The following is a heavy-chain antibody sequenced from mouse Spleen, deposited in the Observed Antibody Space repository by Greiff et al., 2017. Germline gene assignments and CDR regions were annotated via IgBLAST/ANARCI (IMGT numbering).Heavy chain of an antibody. CDR2: ISSGGST. CDR1: GFTFSSYA. V-gene: IGHV5-6-5*01. D-gene: IGHD1-1*02. Sequence: EVKLVESGGGLVKPGGSLKLSCAASGFTFSSYAMSWVRQTPEKRLEWVASISSGGSTYYPDSVKGRFTISRDNARNILYLQMSSLRSEDTAMYYCARDGLFDYWGQGTTLTVSS. CDR3: ARDGLFDY. J-gene: IGHJ2*01.